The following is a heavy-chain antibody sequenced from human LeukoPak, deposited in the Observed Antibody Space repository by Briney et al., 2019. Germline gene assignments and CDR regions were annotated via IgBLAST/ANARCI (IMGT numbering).Heavy chain of an antibody. J-gene: IGHJ5*02. CDR1: GFTFSSYG. CDR2: ISYDGTNK. CDR3: AKDAGGFWSGFRT. V-gene: IGHV3-30*02. Sequence: QPGGSLRLSCAASGFTFSSYGMYWVRQAPGKGLEWVAIISYDGTNKYYADSVQGRFTISRDNSKNTLFVQMNSLRTEDAAVYYCAKDAGGFWSGFRTWGQGTLVTVSS. D-gene: IGHD3-3*01.